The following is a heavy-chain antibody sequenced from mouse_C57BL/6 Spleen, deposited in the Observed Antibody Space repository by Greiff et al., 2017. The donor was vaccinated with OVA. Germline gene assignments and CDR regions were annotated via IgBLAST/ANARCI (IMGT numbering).Heavy chain of an antibody. CDR2: ISSGSSTI. CDR1: GFTFSDYG. J-gene: IGHJ2*01. Sequence: DVKLQESGGGLVKPGGSLKLSCAASGFTFSDYGMHWVRQVPEKGLEWVAYISSGSSTIYYADTVKGRFTISRDNAKNTLFLQMTSLRSEDTAMYYCARGPFDYWGEGTTRTVSS. CDR3: ARGPFDY. V-gene: IGHV5-17*01.